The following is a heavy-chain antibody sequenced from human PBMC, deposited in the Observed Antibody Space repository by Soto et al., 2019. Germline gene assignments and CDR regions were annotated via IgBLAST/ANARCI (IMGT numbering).Heavy chain of an antibody. D-gene: IGHD2-2*01. CDR1: GGTFSSYT. V-gene: IGHV1-69*02. CDR2: IIPILGIA. CDR3: APYCSSTSCYEGSEYFQH. J-gene: IGHJ1*01. Sequence: QVQLVQSGAEVKKPGSSVKVSCKASGGTFSSYTISWVQQAPGQGLEWIGRIIPILGIANYAQKFQGRVTITADKSTSTAYMELSSLRSEDTAVYYCAPYCSSTSCYEGSEYFQHWGQGTLVTVSS.